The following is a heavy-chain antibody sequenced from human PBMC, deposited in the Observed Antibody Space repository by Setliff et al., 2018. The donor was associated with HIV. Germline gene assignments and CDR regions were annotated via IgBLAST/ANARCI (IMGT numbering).Heavy chain of an antibody. CDR2: IYHSEYT. V-gene: IGHV4-4*02. CDR1: GGSISSDNW. CDR3: ARGHCSGTNCYGVDYYGMDV. D-gene: IGHD2-2*01. J-gene: IGHJ6*02. Sequence: KPSETLSLTCAVSGGSISSDNWWTWVRQPPGKGLEWIGEIYHSEYTNYNASLKSRVSMSVDKSKNQFSLKLTSVTAADTAVYYCARGHCSGTNCYGVDYYGMDVWGQGTRVTVSS.